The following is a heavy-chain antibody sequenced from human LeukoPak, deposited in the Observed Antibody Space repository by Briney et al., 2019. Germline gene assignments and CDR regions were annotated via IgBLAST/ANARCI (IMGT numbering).Heavy chain of an antibody. CDR1: GFTFSSYW. D-gene: IGHD3-22*01. Sequence: PGGSLRLSCAASGFTFSSYWMRWVRQAPGKGLVWVSRIKSDGKTNYADSVKGRFTISRDNAKNTVSLQMNTLRAEDTGVYYCARAPSEIGGYYPEYFRHWGKGTLVTVSS. J-gene: IGHJ1*01. V-gene: IGHV3-74*01. CDR2: IKSDGKT. CDR3: ARAPSEIGGYYPEYFRH.